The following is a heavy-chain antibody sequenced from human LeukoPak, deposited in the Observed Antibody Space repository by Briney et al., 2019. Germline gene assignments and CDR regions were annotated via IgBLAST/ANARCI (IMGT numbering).Heavy chain of an antibody. Sequence: GGSLRLSCAASGFTFSSYGMHWVRQAPGKGLEWVAVISYDGSNKYYADSVKGRFTISRDNSKNTLYLQMNSLRAEDTAVYYCARGASPYYYYMDVWGKGTTVTVSS. CDR2: ISYDGSNK. V-gene: IGHV3-30*03. CDR3: ARGASPYYYYMDV. CDR1: GFTFSSYG. J-gene: IGHJ6*03. D-gene: IGHD2-2*01.